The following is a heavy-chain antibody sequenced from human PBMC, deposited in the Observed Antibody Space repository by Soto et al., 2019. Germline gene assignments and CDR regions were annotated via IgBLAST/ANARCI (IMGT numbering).Heavy chain of an antibody. V-gene: IGHV3-23*01. CDR1: GFTFSSSA. CDR2: ISGNSRST. CDR3: ATQDFRGTTGTP. D-gene: IGHD1-1*01. Sequence: EVQVLESGGGLVQPGGSLRLSCAASGFTFSSSAMGWVRQGPGKGLEWVSLISGNSRSTYYVDSVKGRFAISRDNSKNTLYLQLTSLRAEDTAIYYCATQDFRGTTGTPWGQGTLVTVSS. J-gene: IGHJ4*02.